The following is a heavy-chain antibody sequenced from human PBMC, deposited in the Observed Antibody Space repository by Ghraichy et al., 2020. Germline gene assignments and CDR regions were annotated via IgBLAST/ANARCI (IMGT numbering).Heavy chain of an antibody. V-gene: IGHV4-61*01. CDR3: ARGPSPAHDY. J-gene: IGHJ4*02. CDR2: IYYSGST. CDR1: GGSVSSGSYY. Sequence: GSLRLSCTVSGGSVSSGSYYWSWIRQPPGKGLEWIGYIYYSGSTNYNPSLKSRVTISVDTSKNQFSLKLSSVTAADTAVYYCARGPSPAHDYWGQGTLVTVSS.